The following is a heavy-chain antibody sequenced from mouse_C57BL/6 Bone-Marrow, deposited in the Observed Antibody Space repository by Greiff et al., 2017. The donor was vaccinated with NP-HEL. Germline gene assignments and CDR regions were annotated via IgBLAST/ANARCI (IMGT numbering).Heavy chain of an antibody. CDR3: VRERGHDGYYAYFDY. V-gene: IGHV10-3*01. CDR1: GFTFNTYA. Sequence: EVQLVESGGGLVQPKGSLKLSCAASGFTFNTYAMHWVRQAPGKGLEWVARIRSKSSNYATYYADSVKDRFTISRDDSQSMLYLQMNNLKTEDTAMYYCVRERGHDGYYAYFDYWGQGTTLTVSS. J-gene: IGHJ2*01. CDR2: IRSKSSNYAT. D-gene: IGHD2-3*01.